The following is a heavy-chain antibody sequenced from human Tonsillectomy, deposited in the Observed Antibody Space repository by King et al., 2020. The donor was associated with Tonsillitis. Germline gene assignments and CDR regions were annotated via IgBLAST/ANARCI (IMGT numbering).Heavy chain of an antibody. D-gene: IGHD2/OR15-2a*01. V-gene: IGHV3-15*01. CDR1: VFLLRNGW. CDR3: TTVHTFYCNGNKGDWGVTNC. Sequence: VQLVESGGGLVKPGGSHRLSCAASVFLLRNGWMSWVRQATGEGLEWVGRIKSKNDGGTSDYAPPVKGRFINSRDDSKNTLYLQMKSLKNEYTAVYYCTTVHTFYCNGNKGDWGVTNCWGQGTLATVSS. J-gene: IGHJ4*02. CDR2: IKSKNDGGTS.